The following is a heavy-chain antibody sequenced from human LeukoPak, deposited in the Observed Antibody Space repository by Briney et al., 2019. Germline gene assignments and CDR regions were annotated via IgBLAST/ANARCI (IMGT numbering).Heavy chain of an antibody. D-gene: IGHD3-9*01. Sequence: SETLSLTCAVYGGSFSGYYWSWIRQPPGKGLEWIGEINHSGSTNYNPSLKSRVTISVDTSKNQFSLKLSSVTAADTAVYYRAREHYDILSWGQGTLVTVSS. CDR3: AREHYDILS. CDR1: GGSFSGYY. J-gene: IGHJ5*02. V-gene: IGHV4-34*01. CDR2: INHSGST.